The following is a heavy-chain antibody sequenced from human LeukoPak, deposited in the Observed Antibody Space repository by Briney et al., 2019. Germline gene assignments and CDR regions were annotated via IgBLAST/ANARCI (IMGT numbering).Heavy chain of an antibody. J-gene: IGHJ4*02. CDR3: ARESEFCGSTTCYRPEDY. D-gene: IGHD2-2*01. CDR1: GFSFTTYW. Sequence: GGSLRLSCGASGFSFTTYWMHWVRQAPGKGLVWVSRINTDGSSRTYADPVKGRFTISRDNANNTLYLQMNSLRAEDTAVYYCARESEFCGSTTCYRPEDYWGQGTLVTVSS. CDR2: INTDGSSR. V-gene: IGHV3-74*01.